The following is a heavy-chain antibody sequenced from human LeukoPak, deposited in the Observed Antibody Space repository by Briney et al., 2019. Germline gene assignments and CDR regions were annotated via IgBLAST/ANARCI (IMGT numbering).Heavy chain of an antibody. CDR1: GYTFTSYG. J-gene: IGHJ3*02. CDR2: ISAYNGNT. D-gene: IGHD3-22*01. Sequence: SVKVSCKASGYTFTSYGISWVRQAPGQGLEWMGWISAYNGNTNYAQKFQGRVTMTRDTSITTAYMELTRLRSDDTAVYYCASRGSYYASDIWGQGTMVTVSS. V-gene: IGHV1-18*01. CDR3: ASRGSYYASDI.